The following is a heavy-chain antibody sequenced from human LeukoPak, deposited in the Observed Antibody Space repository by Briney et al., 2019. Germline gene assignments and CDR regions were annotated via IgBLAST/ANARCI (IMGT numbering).Heavy chain of an antibody. V-gene: IGHV4-59*01. CDR3: ASLHQRRPYDSSAPLYYFDY. CDR2: IYYSGSA. J-gene: IGHJ4*02. D-gene: IGHD3-22*01. Sequence: SETLSLTCTVSGGSISSYYWSWIRQPPGKGLEWIGYIYYSGSANYNPSLKSRVTISVDTSKNQFSLKLSSVTAADTAVYYCASLHQRRPYDSSAPLYYFDYWGQGTLVTVSS. CDR1: GGSISSYY.